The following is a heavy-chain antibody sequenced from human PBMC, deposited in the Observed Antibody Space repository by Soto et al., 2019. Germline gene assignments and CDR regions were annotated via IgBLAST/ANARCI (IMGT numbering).Heavy chain of an antibody. CDR2: IKSKTDGGTT. J-gene: IGHJ4*02. Sequence: GGSLRLSCAASGFTFSNAWMNWVRQAPGKGLEWVGRIKSKTDGGTTDYAAPVKGRFTISKDDSKNTLYLQMNSLKTEDTAVYYCTAALGSSWYFHYWGQGTLVTVSS. D-gene: IGHD6-13*01. CDR3: TAALGSSWYFHY. CDR1: GFTFSNAW. V-gene: IGHV3-15*07.